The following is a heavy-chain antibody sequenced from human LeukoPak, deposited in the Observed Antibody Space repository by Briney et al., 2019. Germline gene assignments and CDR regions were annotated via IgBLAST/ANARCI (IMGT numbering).Heavy chain of an antibody. V-gene: IGHV3-23*01. D-gene: IGHD1-1*01. CDR1: GFTFSSYA. J-gene: IGHJ5*02. CDR2: ISGSGGST. CDR3: EKNPRDWTYYWFDP. Sequence: QPRGSLRLSCAASGFTFSSYAISSVRQAPGKGLGWVSAISGSGGSTYYADSVKARFTISRDNSKNTPYLQMDSLRAEDTAVYYCEKNPRDWTYYWFDPWGQGTLVTVSS.